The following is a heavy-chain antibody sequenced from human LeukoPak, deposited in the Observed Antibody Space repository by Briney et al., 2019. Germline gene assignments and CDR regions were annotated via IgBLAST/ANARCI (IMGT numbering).Heavy chain of an antibody. D-gene: IGHD4-17*01. J-gene: IGHJ4*02. CDR3: ARAYGSEY. Sequence: PGGSLRLSCTASGFSLSDYYMSWIRQAPGKGLEWISHISSSSRYTNYADSVKGRFTISRDNAKNSLYLQMNSLRAVDTAVYYCARAYGSEYWGQGTLVTVSS. V-gene: IGHV3-11*03. CDR1: GFSLSDYY. CDR2: ISSSSRYT.